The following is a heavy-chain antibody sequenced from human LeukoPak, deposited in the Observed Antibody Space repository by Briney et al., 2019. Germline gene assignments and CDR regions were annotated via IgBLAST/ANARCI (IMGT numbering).Heavy chain of an antibody. Sequence: GRSLRLSCAASGFRFRSYGMHWVRQAPGKGLEWVANIKQDGRDTYYVDSVKGRFTISRDNAKNSLNLQMNSLRAEDTAMYYCATSEGYWGQGTLVTVSS. J-gene: IGHJ4*02. CDR1: GFRFRSYG. CDR3: ATSEGY. CDR2: IKQDGRDT. V-gene: IGHV3-7*03.